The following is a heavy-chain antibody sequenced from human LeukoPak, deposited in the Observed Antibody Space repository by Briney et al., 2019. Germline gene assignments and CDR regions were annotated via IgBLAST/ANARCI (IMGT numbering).Heavy chain of an antibody. V-gene: IGHV4-39*07. D-gene: IGHD3-10*01. CDR3: ARVIGYGSGSYYGHYGMDV. Sequence: SETLSLTCTVSGGSISSNTYYWGWIRQPPGKGLEWIGSIYYSGSTYYSPSLKSRVTISVDKSKNQFSLKLSSVTAADTAVYYCARVIGYGSGSYYGHYGMDVWGQGTTVTVSS. CDR2: IYYSGST. CDR1: GGSISSNTYY. J-gene: IGHJ6*02.